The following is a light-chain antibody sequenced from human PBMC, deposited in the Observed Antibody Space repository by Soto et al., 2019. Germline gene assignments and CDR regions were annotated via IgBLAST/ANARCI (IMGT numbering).Light chain of an antibody. Sequence: EIVLTQSPATLSLSPGERATLSCRASQSVSSYLAWYQQKPGQAPRLLIYGASTRATGIPARFSGSGSGTDFSLTISSLEPGDLAVYYCQQYGSSPRTFGQGTKVDIK. J-gene: IGKJ1*01. CDR1: QSVSSY. CDR2: GAS. V-gene: IGKV3-20*01. CDR3: QQYGSSPRT.